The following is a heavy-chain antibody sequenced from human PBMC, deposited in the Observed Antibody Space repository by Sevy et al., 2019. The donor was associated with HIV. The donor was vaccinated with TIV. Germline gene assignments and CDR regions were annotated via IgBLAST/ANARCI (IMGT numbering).Heavy chain of an antibody. J-gene: IGHJ4*02. CDR2: ISYDGSNK. V-gene: IGHV3-30-3*01. CDR1: GFTFSSYA. Sequence: GGSLRLSCAASGFTFSSYAMHWVRQAPGKGLEWVAVISYDGSNKYYADSVKGRFTISRDNSKNTLNLQMNSLRAEDTAVYYCAGYYDSSGYYAPFDYWGQGTLVTVSS. CDR3: AGYYDSSGYYAPFDY. D-gene: IGHD3-22*01.